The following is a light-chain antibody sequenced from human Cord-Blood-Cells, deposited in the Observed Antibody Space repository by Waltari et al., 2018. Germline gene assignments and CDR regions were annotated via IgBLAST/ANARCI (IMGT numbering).Light chain of an antibody. J-gene: IGLJ3*02. V-gene: IGLV7-46*01. CDR3: LLSYSGARFWV. Sequence: QAVVTQEPSLTVSPGGTVPLTCGSSTGAVTRGHYPYWFQQKPGQPPRTLIYDTSNKPSWTPARCSGSLLGGKAALTLSGAQPEDEAEYYCLLSYSGARFWVFGGGTKLTVL. CDR1: TGAVTRGHY. CDR2: DTS.